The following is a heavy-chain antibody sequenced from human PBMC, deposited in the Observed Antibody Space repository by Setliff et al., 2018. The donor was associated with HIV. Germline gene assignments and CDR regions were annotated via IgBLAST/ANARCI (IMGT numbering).Heavy chain of an antibody. CDR1: GASITSHY. J-gene: IGHJ6*03. Sequence: SETLSLTCTVSGASITSHYWSWIRQSPGRELEWIGEINHSGSTNYNPSLKSRVTISVDTSKNQFSLKLSSVTAADTAVYYCARRGSGFFHYYYYMDVWGKGTTVTVSS. CDR3: ARRGSGFFHYYYYMDV. D-gene: IGHD3-10*01. CDR2: INHSGST. V-gene: IGHV4-34*01.